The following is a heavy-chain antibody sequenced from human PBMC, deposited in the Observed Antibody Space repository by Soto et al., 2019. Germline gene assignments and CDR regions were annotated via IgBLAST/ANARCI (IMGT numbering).Heavy chain of an antibody. J-gene: IGHJ4*01. Sequence: GSLRLSCAASGFTFSNYAMNWVRQAPGKGLEWVSAISVAGGTYYADSVKGRFTISRDNSKNTLNLQMNSPRAEDTAVYYCAKDLTPNSGWYFFDYWGQGTLVTVSS. CDR2: ISVAGGT. CDR3: AKDLTPNSGWYFFDY. CDR1: GFTFSNYA. D-gene: IGHD6-19*01. V-gene: IGHV3-23*01.